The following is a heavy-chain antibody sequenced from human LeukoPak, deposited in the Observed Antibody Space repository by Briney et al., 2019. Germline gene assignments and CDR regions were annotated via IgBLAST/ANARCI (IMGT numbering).Heavy chain of an antibody. CDR3: ARESPACGEDCYFDY. D-gene: IGHD2-21*02. J-gene: IGHJ4*02. Sequence: GGSLRLSCAASGFTFSSYAMSWVRQAPGKGLEWVSAISGSGGSTYYADSVKGRFTISRDNSKNTLYLQMNSLGTDDTAVYYCARESPACGEDCYFDYWGQGTLVTVSS. CDR2: ISGSGGST. V-gene: IGHV3-23*01. CDR1: GFTFSSYA.